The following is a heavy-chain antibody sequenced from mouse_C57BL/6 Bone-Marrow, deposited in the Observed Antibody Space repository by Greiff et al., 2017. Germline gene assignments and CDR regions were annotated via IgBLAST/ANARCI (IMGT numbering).Heavy chain of an antibody. D-gene: IGHD1-1*01. V-gene: IGHV1-74*01. CDR2: IHPSDSDT. CDR1: GYTFTSYW. J-gene: IGHJ1*03. CDR3: AIRVLRYPSYWYFDV. Sequence: VKLQQPGAELVKPGASVKVSCKASGYTFTSYWMHWVKQRPGQGLEWIGRIHPSDSDTNYNQKFKGKATLTVDKSSSTAYMQLSSLTSEDSAVYYCAIRVLRYPSYWYFDVWGTGTTVTVSS.